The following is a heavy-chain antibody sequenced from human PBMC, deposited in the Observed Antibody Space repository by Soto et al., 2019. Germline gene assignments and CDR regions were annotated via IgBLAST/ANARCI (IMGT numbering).Heavy chain of an antibody. CDR2: TYHDGNT. J-gene: IGHJ3*02. V-gene: IGHV4-4*02. CDR3: AYIPCGGGTCHSAFDI. D-gene: IGHD2-15*01. Sequence: QVQLQESGPGLVKPSGTLSLTCAVSGGSIRTDNWWSWVRQPPGKGLEWIGETYHDGNTHFNPSLKSRVSILLDKSTNRLSLKLSSVTAADTAVYYCAYIPCGGGTCHSAFDIWGQGTMVTVSS. CDR1: GGSIRTDNW.